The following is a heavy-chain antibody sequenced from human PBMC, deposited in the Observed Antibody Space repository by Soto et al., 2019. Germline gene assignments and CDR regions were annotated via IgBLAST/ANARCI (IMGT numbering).Heavy chain of an antibody. Sequence: GSLRLSCAASGFTFSSYSMNWVRQAPGKGLEWVSSISSSSSYIYYADSVKGRFTISRDNAKNSLYLQMNSLRAEDTAVYYCAREPSPGGWYNDAFDIWGQGTMVTVS. J-gene: IGHJ3*02. CDR1: GFTFSSYS. D-gene: IGHD6-19*01. CDR2: ISSSSSYI. CDR3: AREPSPGGWYNDAFDI. V-gene: IGHV3-21*01.